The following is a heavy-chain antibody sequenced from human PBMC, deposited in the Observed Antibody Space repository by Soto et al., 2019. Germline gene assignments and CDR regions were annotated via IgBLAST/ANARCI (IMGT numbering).Heavy chain of an antibody. J-gene: IGHJ4*02. CDR1: GYSFTSYW. CDR2: IYPGDSDT. D-gene: IGHD2-15*01. V-gene: IGHV5-51*01. CDR3: ARHYCRGGSCYRAPFDY. Sequence: GESLKISCKGSGYSFTSYWIGWVRQMPGKGLEWMGVIYPGDSDTRYSPSFQGQVTTSADKSISTAYLQWSSLKASDTAVYYCARHYCRGGSCYRAPFDYWGRGTLVTVSS.